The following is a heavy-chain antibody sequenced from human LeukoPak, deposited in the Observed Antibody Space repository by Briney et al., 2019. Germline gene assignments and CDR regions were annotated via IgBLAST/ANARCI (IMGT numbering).Heavy chain of an antibody. V-gene: IGHV4-34*01. Sequence: SETLSLTCAVYGGSFSGNYWSWIRQPPGKGLEWIGEINHSGSTNYNPSLKSRVTISVDTSKNQFSLKLSSVTAADTAVYYCARGGVTAAGTGCDYWGQGTLVTVSS. D-gene: IGHD6-13*01. CDR1: GGSFSGNY. J-gene: IGHJ4*02. CDR2: INHSGST. CDR3: ARGGVTAAGTGCDY.